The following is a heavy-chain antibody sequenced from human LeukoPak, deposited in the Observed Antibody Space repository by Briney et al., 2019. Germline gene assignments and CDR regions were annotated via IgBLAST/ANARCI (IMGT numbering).Heavy chain of an antibody. Sequence: GGSLRLSCAASGLTFSSYGMHWVRQAPGKGLEWVAVISYDGSNKYYADSVKGRFTISRDNAKNSLYLQMNSLRAEDTAVYYCARVEASGYDYGAFDYWGQGTLVTVSS. CDR1: GLTFSSYG. V-gene: IGHV3-30*03. CDR2: ISYDGSNK. J-gene: IGHJ4*02. D-gene: IGHD5-12*01. CDR3: ARVEASGYDYGAFDY.